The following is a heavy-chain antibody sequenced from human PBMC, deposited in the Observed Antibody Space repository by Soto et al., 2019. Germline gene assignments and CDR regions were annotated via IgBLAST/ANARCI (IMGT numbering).Heavy chain of an antibody. J-gene: IGHJ4*02. D-gene: IGHD3-22*01. CDR3: TKVRADYYDSSSPNY. Sequence: LRLSCTASGFTFGDYAMSWFRQAPGKGLEWVGFIRSKAYGGTTEYAASVKGRFTISRDDSKSIAYLQMNSLKTEDTAVYYCTKVRADYYDSSSPNYWGQGTQVTVSS. CDR2: IRSKAYGGTT. CDR1: GFTFGDYA. V-gene: IGHV3-49*03.